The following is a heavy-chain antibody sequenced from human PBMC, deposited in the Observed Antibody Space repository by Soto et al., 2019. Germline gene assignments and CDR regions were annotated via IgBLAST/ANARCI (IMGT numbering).Heavy chain of an antibody. J-gene: IGHJ5*02. CDR3: AREKAENNWFDP. V-gene: IGHV4-34*01. CDR1: GGSFSGYY. Sequence: PSETLSLTCAVYGGSFSGYYWSWIRQPPGKGLEWIGEINHSGSTNYNPSLKSRVTISVDTSKNQFSLKLSSVTAADTAVYYCAREKAENNWFDPWGQGTLVTVSS. CDR2: INHSGST.